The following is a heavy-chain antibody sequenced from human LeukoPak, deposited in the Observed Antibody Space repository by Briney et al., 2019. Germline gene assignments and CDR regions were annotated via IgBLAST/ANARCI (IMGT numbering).Heavy chain of an antibody. D-gene: IGHD3-9*01. CDR2: INHSGRT. J-gene: IGHJ4*02. CDR3: VRVLTGS. V-gene: IGHV4-39*07. Sequence: SETLSLTCTVSGGSISSSSYYWSWIRQSPGKGLEWIGEINHSGRTDYNPSLNSRVTISIDTSKNQLSLRLTSVTAADTAVYYCVRVLTGSWGQGTLVTVSS. CDR1: GGSISSSSYY.